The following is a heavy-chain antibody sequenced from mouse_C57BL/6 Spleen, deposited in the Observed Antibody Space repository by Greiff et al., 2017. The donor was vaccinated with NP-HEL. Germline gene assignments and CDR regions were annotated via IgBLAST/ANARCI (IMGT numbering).Heavy chain of an antibody. CDR3: ARGQIYYDYNGAMDY. CDR1: GYTFTSYW. D-gene: IGHD2-4*01. CDR2: IYPGSGST. V-gene: IGHV1-55*01. J-gene: IGHJ4*01. Sequence: QVQLQQPGAELVKPGASVKMSCKASGYTFTSYWITWVKPRPGQGLEWIGDIYPGSGSTNYNEKFKSKATLTVDTSSSTAYMQLSSLTSEDSAVYYCARGQIYYDYNGAMDYWGQGTSVTVSS.